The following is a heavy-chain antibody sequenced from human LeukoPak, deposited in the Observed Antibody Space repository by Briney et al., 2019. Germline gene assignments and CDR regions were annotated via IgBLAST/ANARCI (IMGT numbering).Heavy chain of an antibody. J-gene: IGHJ3*02. V-gene: IGHV4-59*01. D-gene: IGHD4-17*01. CDR1: GGSISSYY. CDR2: IYYSGST. CDR3: ARDFADYGDYVGAFDI. Sequence: PSETLSLTCTVSGGSISSYYWTRIRQPPGKGLEWIGYIYYSGSTNYNPSLKSRVTISVDTSKNHFSLKLSSVTAADTAVYYCARDFADYGDYVGAFDIWGQGTMVTVSS.